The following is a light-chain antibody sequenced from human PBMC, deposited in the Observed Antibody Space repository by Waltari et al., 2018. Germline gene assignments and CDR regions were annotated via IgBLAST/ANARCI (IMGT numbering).Light chain of an antibody. Sequence: QSVLTQPPSASGTPGQRVTISCSGTSSNIGINTVNWYQQLPGTAPKLLIYTNAQRPSGVPDRFSGSKSGTSASLAISGLQSEDEADYYCAAWDDSLRGDVFGTGTKVTVL. CDR1: SSNIGINT. J-gene: IGLJ1*01. V-gene: IGLV1-44*01. CDR2: TNA. CDR3: AAWDDSLRGDV.